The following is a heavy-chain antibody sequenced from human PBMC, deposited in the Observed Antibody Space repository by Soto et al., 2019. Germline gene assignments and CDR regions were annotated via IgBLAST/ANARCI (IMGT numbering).Heavy chain of an antibody. V-gene: IGHV1-46*01. J-gene: IGHJ6*02. Sequence: ASVKVSCKASGYTFTSYYMHWVRQAHGQGLEWMGIINPSGGSTSYAQKFQGRVTMTRDTSTSTVYMELSSLRSEDTAVYYCARDWGPIFGEHDMDVWGRRTTGTVSS. CDR1: GYTFTSYY. CDR3: ARDWGPIFGEHDMDV. CDR2: INPSGGST. D-gene: IGHD3-3*01.